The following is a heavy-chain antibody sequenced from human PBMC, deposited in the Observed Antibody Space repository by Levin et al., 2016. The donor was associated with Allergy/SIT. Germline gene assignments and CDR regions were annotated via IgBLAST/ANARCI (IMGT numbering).Heavy chain of an antibody. CDR3: ARGGVAGDDYHYGMDV. V-gene: IGHV1-46*01. CDR1: GYTFTSNS. D-gene: IGHD6-19*01. Sequence: ASVKVSCKASGYTFTSNSIHWVRQTHGQGLEWMGVINPSTGGKSYAQKFQDRVTMTRDTSTSTVYMALSSLRSDDTAVYYCARGGVAGDDYHYGMDVWGQGTTVTVSS. J-gene: IGHJ6*02. CDR2: INPSTGGK.